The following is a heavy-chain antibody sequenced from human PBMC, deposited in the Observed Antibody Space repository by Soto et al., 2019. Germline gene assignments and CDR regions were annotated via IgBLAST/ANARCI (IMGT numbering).Heavy chain of an antibody. V-gene: IGHV3-30*19. CDR3: ARWGTTGGFDL. CDR1: GFRVKSFV. J-gene: IGHJ4*02. CDR2: TSYDGNNK. Sequence: QVQLVESGGGVVQPGTSLRLSCAASGFRVKSFVMHWVRQAPGKGLEWVAFTSYDGNNKDYGDSVKGRFTVSRDNSQNTLHLQLDFLRQEDTALYYCARWGTTGGFDLWGQGTLVSVSS. D-gene: IGHD3-16*01.